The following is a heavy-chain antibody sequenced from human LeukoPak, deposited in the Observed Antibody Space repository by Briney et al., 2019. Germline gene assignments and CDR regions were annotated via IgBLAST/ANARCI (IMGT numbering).Heavy chain of an antibody. D-gene: IGHD3-3*01. J-gene: IGHJ6*02. V-gene: IGHV1-46*01. CDR2: INPSGGST. Sequence: ASVKVSCKASGYIFSSYYMHWVRQASGQGLEWMGIINPSGGSTSYAQKFQGRVTMTRDTSTSTVYMEPSSLRSEDTAVYYCARDRFGGYYYGMDVWGQGTTVTVSS. CDR3: ARDRFGGYYYGMDV. CDR1: GYIFSSYY.